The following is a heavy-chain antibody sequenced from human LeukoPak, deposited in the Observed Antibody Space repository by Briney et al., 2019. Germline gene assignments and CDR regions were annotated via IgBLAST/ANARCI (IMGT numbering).Heavy chain of an antibody. D-gene: IGHD2-2*01. CDR3: AKGCSSTSCYHSFDY. V-gene: IGHV3-23*01. J-gene: IGHJ4*02. CDR2: ISGSGGST. CDR1: GFTVSSNY. Sequence: GGSLRLSCAASGFTVSSNYMSWVRQAPGKGLEWVSVISGSGGSTYYADSVKGRFTISRDNSRNTLYLQMNSLRAEDTAVYYCAKGCSSTSCYHSFDYWGQGTLVTVSS.